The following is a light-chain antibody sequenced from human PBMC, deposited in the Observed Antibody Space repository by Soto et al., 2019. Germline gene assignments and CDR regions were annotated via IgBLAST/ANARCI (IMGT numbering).Light chain of an antibody. CDR3: HQSYSAPWT. CDR2: AAS. CDR1: QSISRY. Sequence: DIPVTQSPSSLSASVGDRVTITCRASQSISRYLNWYRQKPGRAPNLLIYAASNLQSGVPSRFSGSGSGTDFTLTISSLQPGDFPTYYCHQSYSAPWTFGQGTKVEIK. J-gene: IGKJ1*01. V-gene: IGKV1-39*01.